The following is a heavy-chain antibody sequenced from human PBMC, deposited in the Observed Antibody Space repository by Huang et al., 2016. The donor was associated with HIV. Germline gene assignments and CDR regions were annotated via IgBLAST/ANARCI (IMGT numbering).Heavy chain of an antibody. CDR2: LEPEEGET. Sequence: QVQLVESGAELKKPGASVRVSCKVSGYTVSELSLHWVRQATEKGIEWMGGLEPEEGETIYGQRLQGRVTMTEDTATDTAYMELSSLRPEDTAVYYGATSTPDVGAGVLRSAFDIWGQGTMVTVSS. D-gene: IGHD2-15*01. CDR1: GYTVSELS. CDR3: ATSTPDVGAGVLRSAFDI. V-gene: IGHV1-24*01. J-gene: IGHJ3*02.